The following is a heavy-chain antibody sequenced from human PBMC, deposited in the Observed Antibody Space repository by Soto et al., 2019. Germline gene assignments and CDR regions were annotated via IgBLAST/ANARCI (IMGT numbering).Heavy chain of an antibody. CDR1: GFTFSDYY. Sequence: PGGSLRLSCAASGFTFSDYYMSWIRQAPGKGLEWVSYISSSGSTIYYADSVKGRFTISRDNAKNSLYLQMNSLRAEDTAVYYCARFRLRRQITRIAVAGKILDYWGQGTLVTVSS. CDR3: ARFRLRRQITRIAVAGKILDY. CDR2: ISSSGSTI. J-gene: IGHJ4*02. D-gene: IGHD6-19*01. V-gene: IGHV3-11*01.